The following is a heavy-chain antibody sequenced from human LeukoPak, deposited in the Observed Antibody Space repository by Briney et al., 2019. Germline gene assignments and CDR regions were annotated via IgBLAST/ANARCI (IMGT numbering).Heavy chain of an antibody. Sequence: SGTLSLTCTVSGDSINSLDLWSWVRQPPGKGLEWIGEMYLSGTTHSNPSVKSRVTISIDKSKNQFFLTLSSVTAADTAVYYCAGLVGRYSSGLYYYYFDYWGQGTLVTVSS. J-gene: IGHJ4*02. V-gene: IGHV4-4*02. CDR2: MYLSGTT. D-gene: IGHD3-22*01. CDR3: AGLVGRYSSGLYYYYFDY. CDR1: GDSINSLDL.